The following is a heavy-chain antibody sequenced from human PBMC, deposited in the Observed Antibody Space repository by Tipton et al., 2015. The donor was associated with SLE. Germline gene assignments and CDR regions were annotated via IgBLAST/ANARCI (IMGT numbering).Heavy chain of an antibody. CDR3: ARPLRSPGWYFDL. Sequence: TLSLTCSVSGVSISSTNYHWGWVRQPPGKGLEWIRSIFYGGYTYYNPSLKSRVTMSVDPSKNQFSLKLSSVTAADTAVYYCARPLRSPGWYFDLWGRGTLVTVSS. CDR1: GVSISSTNYH. CDR2: IFYGGYT. D-gene: IGHD5-12*01. J-gene: IGHJ2*01. V-gene: IGHV4-39*07.